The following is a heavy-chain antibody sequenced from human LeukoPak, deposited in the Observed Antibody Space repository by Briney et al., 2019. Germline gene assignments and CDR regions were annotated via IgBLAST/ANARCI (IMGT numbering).Heavy chain of an antibody. CDR3: ARRGPYQLPPYYYYGMDV. CDR2: INHSGST. D-gene: IGHD2-2*01. J-gene: IGHJ6*02. V-gene: IGHV4-34*01. Sequence: SETLSLTCAVYGGSFSGYYWSWIRQPLGKGLEWIGEINHSGSTNYNPSLKSRVTISVDTSKNQFSLKLSSVTAADTAVYYCARRGPYQLPPYYYYGMDVWGQGTTVTVSS. CDR1: GGSFSGYY.